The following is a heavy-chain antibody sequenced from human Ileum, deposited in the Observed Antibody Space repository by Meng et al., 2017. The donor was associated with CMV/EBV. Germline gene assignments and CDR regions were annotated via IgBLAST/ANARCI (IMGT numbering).Heavy chain of an antibody. CDR3: ATAPAAAGLFDY. CDR1: GYTRTELS. CDR2: FDPEDGET. Sequence: CKVSGYTRTELSMHWVRQAPGKGLEWMGGFDPEDGETIYAQKFQGRVTMTEDTSTDTAYMELSSLRSEDTAVYYCATAPAAAGLFDYWGQGTLVTVSS. J-gene: IGHJ4*02. D-gene: IGHD6-13*01. V-gene: IGHV1-24*01.